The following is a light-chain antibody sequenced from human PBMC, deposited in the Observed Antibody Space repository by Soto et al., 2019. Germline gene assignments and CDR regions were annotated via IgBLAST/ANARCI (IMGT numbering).Light chain of an antibody. V-gene: IGKV3-11*01. J-gene: IGKJ4*01. CDR3: QQRSDWPPLT. Sequence: EIVLTQSPDTLSLSPGERATLSCRASQNIRTYLAWYQQKPGQSPRLLVYDAVNRAAGAPDRFSGSGSGTDFTLTISSLEPEDSALYVCQQRSDWPPLTFGGGTKVEIK. CDR1: QNIRTY. CDR2: DAV.